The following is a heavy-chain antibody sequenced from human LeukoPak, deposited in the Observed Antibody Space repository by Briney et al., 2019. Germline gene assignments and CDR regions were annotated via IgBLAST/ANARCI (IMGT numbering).Heavy chain of an antibody. J-gene: IGHJ4*02. CDR1: GGSFSGYY. CDR2: INHSGST. D-gene: IGHD4-17*01. V-gene: IGHV4-34*01. Sequence: PSETLSLTCAVYGGSFSGYYWSWIRQPPGKGLEWIGEINHSGSTNYNPSLKSRVTISVDTSKNQFSLELSSVTAADTAVYYCARFYGSADYWGQGTLVTVSS. CDR3: ARFYGSADY.